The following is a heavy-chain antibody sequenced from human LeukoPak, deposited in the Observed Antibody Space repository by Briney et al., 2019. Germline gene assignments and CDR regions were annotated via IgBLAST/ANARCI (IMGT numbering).Heavy chain of an antibody. CDR2: ISGSGGTT. Sequence: GGSLRLSCAASGFSFSSYAMSWVRQAPGKGLEWVSSISGSGGTTYYADSVKGRFTISRDNSKNTLYLQMNSLRADDTAVYYCAKKGVPAAYQNWFDPWGQGTLVTVSS. CDR1: GFSFSSYA. J-gene: IGHJ5*02. CDR3: AKKGVPAAYQNWFDP. D-gene: IGHD2-2*01. V-gene: IGHV3-23*01.